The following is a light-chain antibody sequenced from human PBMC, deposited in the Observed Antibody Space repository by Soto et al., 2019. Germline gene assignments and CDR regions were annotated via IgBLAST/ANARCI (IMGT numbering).Light chain of an antibody. J-gene: IGKJ1*01. V-gene: IGKV3-15*01. CDR3: QQYNDWPET. Sequence: EIVMTQSPATLSVSPGEGATLSCRASQRVGSTLAWYQQKVGQAPRLLIYDASARATGIPARFSGSGSGTEFTLAISSLQSEDFAVYYCQQYNDWPETFGQGTKVDIK. CDR1: QRVGST. CDR2: DAS.